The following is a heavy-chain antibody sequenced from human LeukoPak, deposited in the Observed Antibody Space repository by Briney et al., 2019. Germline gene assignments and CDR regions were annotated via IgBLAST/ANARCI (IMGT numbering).Heavy chain of an antibody. CDR1: GDNYNSYN. D-gene: IGHD2-8*01. CDR3: ASQWGREPYFDD. Sequence: GASVKVSCKASGDNYNSYNFHWVRQAPGQGLGWMGVINPSGGSTTYAQKFQGTLTMTRDTSTRLVYMELSSLTSEDTAVYYCASQWGREPYFDDWGQGTLVTVSP. V-gene: IGHV1-46*02. J-gene: IGHJ4*02. CDR2: INPSGGST.